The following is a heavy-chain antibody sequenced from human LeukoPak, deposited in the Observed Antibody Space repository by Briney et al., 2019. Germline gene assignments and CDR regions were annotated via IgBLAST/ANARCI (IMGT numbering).Heavy chain of an antibody. CDR1: GFTFSNYA. D-gene: IGHD3-22*01. Sequence: GGSLRLSCAASGFTFSNYAMSWVRQAPGKGLEWVSTISGSGSPTHFADSVKGRFTISRDNSKNTLYLQMNSLRAEDTAVYYCARVHSYYYDSSGDYWGQGTLVTASS. CDR3: ARVHSYYYDSSGDY. J-gene: IGHJ4*02. CDR2: ISGSGSPT. V-gene: IGHV3-23*01.